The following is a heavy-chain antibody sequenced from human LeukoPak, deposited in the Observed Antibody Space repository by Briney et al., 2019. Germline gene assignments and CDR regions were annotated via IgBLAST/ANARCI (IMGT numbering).Heavy chain of an antibody. V-gene: IGHV4-59*01. Sequence: SETLSLTCTVSGGSISSYYWSWIRQPPGKGLEWIGYIYYSGSTSYNPSLKSRVTISVDTSKNQFSLKLSSVTAADTAVYYCARGGSGAFDIWGQGTMVTVSS. CDR1: GGSISSYY. J-gene: IGHJ3*02. D-gene: IGHD1-26*01. CDR3: ARGGSGAFDI. CDR2: IYYSGST.